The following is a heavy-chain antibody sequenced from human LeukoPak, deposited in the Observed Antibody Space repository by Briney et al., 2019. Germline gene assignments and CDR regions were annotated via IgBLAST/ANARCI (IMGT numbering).Heavy chain of an antibody. CDR2: ISGSGDRT. V-gene: IGHV3-23*01. Sequence: PGGPLRLSCAASGFTFSSHAMSWVRQAPGKGLEWVSGISGSGDRTYYADSVKGRFTISRDNSKNTLYMQMNSLRAEDTAVYYCAKGGVGVVSSRVAADSIRGYFDYWGQGTLVTVSS. CDR3: AKGGVGVVSSRVAADSIRGYFDY. J-gene: IGHJ4*02. D-gene: IGHD6-13*01. CDR1: GFTFSSHA.